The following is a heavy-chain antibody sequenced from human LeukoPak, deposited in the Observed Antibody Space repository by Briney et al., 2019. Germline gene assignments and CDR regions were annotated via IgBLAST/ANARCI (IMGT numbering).Heavy chain of an antibody. CDR2: INHSGST. V-gene: IGHV4-34*01. D-gene: IGHD6-13*01. Sequence: SETLPLTCAVYGGSFSGYYWSWIRQPPGKGLEWIGEINHSGSTNYNPSLKSRVTISVDTSKNQFSLKLSSVTAADTAVYYCARVGLYSSSWLTAMYYFDYWGQGTLVTVSS. CDR1: GGSFSGYY. CDR3: ARVGLYSSSWLTAMYYFDY. J-gene: IGHJ4*02.